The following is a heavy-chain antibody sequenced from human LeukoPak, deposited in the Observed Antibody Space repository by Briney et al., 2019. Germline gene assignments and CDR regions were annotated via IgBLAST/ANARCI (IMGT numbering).Heavy chain of an antibody. V-gene: IGHV3-15*01. CDR2: VKSKTDGGTT. J-gene: IGHJ4*02. D-gene: IGHD1-26*01. CDR3: TTAGPSGSYYEIVNY. CDR1: GFTFRNAR. Sequence: GGSLTLSFAASGFTFRNARWGWVRPAPGKGWGGVGRVKSKTDGGTTDYAAPVKGRFTISRDDSKNTLYLQMNGLKTDDTAVYYCTTAGPSGSYYEIVNYWGQGTLVTVSS.